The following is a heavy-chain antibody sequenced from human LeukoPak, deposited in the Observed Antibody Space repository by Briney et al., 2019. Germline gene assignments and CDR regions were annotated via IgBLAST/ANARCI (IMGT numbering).Heavy chain of an antibody. J-gene: IGHJ4*02. V-gene: IGHV3-21*01. D-gene: IGHD3-10*01. Sequence: GGSLRLSCAASGFTFSSYSMNWVRQAPGKGLEWVSSISSSSSYIYYADSVKGRFTISRDNSKNTLYLQMNSLRAEDTAVYYCARARRGVRAVACDYWGQRTLVTLSS. CDR1: GFTFSSYS. CDR3: ARARRGVRAVACDY. CDR2: ISSSSSYI.